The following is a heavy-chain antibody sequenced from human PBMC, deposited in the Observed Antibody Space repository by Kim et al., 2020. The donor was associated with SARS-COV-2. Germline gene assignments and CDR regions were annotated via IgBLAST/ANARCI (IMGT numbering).Heavy chain of an antibody. CDR3: TTQDVGYCSGGSCYSHYYYGMDV. D-gene: IGHD2-15*01. Sequence: GGSLRLSCAASGFTFSGSAMHWVRQASGKGLEWVGRIRSKANSYATAYAASVKGRFTISRDDSKNTAYLQMNSLKTEDTAVYYCTTQDVGYCSGGSCYSHYYYGMDVWGQGTTVTISS. J-gene: IGHJ6*02. CDR2: IRSKANSYAT. V-gene: IGHV3-73*01. CDR1: GFTFSGSA.